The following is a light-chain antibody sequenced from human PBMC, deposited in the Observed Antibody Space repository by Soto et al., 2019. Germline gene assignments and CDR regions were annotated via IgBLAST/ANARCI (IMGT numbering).Light chain of an antibody. CDR1: QGISKY. J-gene: IGKJ4*01. Sequence: DIQMTQSPSSLSASVGSRVTVTCRASQGISKYLAWYQQKPGKVPKLLIYAASALQSGVPSRFSGSGSGTVFTLTISSLQPEDVATYYCQKYKSEPLSFGGGTKVDIK. CDR3: QKYKSEPLS. V-gene: IGKV1-27*01. CDR2: AAS.